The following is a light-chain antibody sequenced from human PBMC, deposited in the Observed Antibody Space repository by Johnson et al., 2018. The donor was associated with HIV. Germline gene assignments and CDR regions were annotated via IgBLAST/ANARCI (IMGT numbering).Light chain of an antibody. CDR1: SSNIENNY. CDR2: DNN. Sequence: QSVLTQPPSVSAAPGQNITISCSGSSSNIENNYISWYQQLPGTPPKIIIYDNNQRPLGITARFSGSKSGTSATLDITGLQTGAEADSYCATWDNSLTPFYVFGTGTKVTVL. V-gene: IGLV1-51*01. CDR3: ATWDNSLTPFYV. J-gene: IGLJ1*01.